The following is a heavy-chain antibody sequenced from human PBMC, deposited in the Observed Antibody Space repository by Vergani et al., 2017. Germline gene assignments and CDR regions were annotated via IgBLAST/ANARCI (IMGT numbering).Heavy chain of an antibody. J-gene: IGHJ6*02. V-gene: IGHV3-23*01. CDR3: ARDSSLIRYGSGRNYYYGMDV. CDR2: ISGHDHRT. D-gene: IGHD3-10*01. CDR1: GFRFREHG. Sequence: EVQLLESGGGSVQPGESLRLSCVASGFRFREHGMNWVRQAPGKGLEWVSGISGHDHRTLYADSVKGRFIISRDDSKNTLYLQMNSLRAEDTAVYYCARDSSLIRYGSGRNYYYGMDVWGQGTTVTVSS.